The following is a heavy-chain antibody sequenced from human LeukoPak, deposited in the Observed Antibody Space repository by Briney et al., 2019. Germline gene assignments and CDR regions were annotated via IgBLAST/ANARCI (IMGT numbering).Heavy chain of an antibody. V-gene: IGHV4-61*02. CDR3: ARGPYCISTSCSQYYFDY. CDR2: IYTSGST. Sequence: SETLSLTCTVSGGSVSSSSYYWGWIRQPAGKGLEWIGRIYTSGSTNYNPSLKSRVTMSVDTSKNQFSLKLYSVTAADTAVYYCARGPYCISTSCSQYYFDYWGQGTLVTVSS. J-gene: IGHJ4*02. CDR1: GGSVSSSSYY. D-gene: IGHD2-2*01.